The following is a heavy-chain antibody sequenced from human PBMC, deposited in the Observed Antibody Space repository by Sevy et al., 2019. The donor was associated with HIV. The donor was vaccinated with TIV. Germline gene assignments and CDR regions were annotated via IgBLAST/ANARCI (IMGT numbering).Heavy chain of an antibody. CDR1: GYSFTNFD. Sequence: ASVKVSCEAAGYSFTNFDINWVRQATGQGLEWMGWMNPNNGNTHYAQKFQGRVTMTRSSSANTAYMELSSLTSEDTAIYYCARARLDYEFWSGSYFSRAPWGYKYYAMDVWGQGTTVTVSS. V-gene: IGHV1-8*01. D-gene: IGHD3-3*01. J-gene: IGHJ6*02. CDR2: MNPNNGNT. CDR3: ARARLDYEFWSGSYFSRAPWGYKYYAMDV.